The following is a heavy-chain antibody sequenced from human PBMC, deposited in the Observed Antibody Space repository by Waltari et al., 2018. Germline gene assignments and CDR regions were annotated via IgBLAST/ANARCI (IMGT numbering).Heavy chain of an antibody. CDR1: GFSPSNSGVRGGGVA. CDR3: AHSLGPFGGTWPYYFDY. V-gene: IGHV2-5*02. CDR2: IHWDDDK. J-gene: IGHJ4*02. D-gene: IGHD3-16*01. Sequence: QITLKESGPTLVKPTQPLTLTCPFPGFSPSNSGVRGGGVAVGWIRQPPGKALEWLALIHWDDDKRYSPALKIRLTITKDTSKNQVVLTMANMDPLDTATYFCAHSLGPFGGTWPYYFDYWGQGTLVTVSS.